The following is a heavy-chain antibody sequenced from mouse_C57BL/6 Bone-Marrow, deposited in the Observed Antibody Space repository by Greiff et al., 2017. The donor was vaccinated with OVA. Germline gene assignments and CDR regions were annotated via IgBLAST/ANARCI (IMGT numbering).Heavy chain of an antibody. CDR3: APLYYSNYAMDY. CDR1: GFTFSSYA. V-gene: IGHV5-4*03. J-gene: IGHJ4*01. CDR2: ISDGGSYT. Sequence: EVKLEESGGGLVKPGGSLKLSCAASGFTFSSYAMSWVRQTPEKRLEWVATISDGGSYTYYPDNVKGRFTISRDNAKNNLYLQMSHLKSEDTAMYYCAPLYYSNYAMDYWGQGTSVTVSS. D-gene: IGHD2-5*01.